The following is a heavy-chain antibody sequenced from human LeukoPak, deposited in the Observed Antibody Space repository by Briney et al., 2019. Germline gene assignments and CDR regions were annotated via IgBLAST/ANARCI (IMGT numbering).Heavy chain of an antibody. CDR1: GFTFSSYA. D-gene: IGHD3-3*01. Sequence: GGSLRLSCAASGFTFSSYAMTWVRQSPGKGLAWVSSMRSGSRYIYYADSVRGRFTISRDNAKNSLYLLINRLRAEHTAVSYCTRDRPPVASRVFVLQWGQGTLVTVSS. V-gene: IGHV3-21*01. CDR2: MRSGSRYI. CDR3: TRDRPPVASRVFVLQ. J-gene: IGHJ4*02.